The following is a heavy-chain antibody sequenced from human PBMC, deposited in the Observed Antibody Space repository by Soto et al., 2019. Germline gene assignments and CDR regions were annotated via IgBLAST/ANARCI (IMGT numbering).Heavy chain of an antibody. J-gene: IGHJ4*02. V-gene: IGHV3-30-3*01. CDR2: ISYDGSNK. Sequence: GWSLRLSCAASGFTFGSYAMHWVRQAPGKGLEWVAVISYDGSNKYYADSVKGRFTISRDNSKNTLYLQMNSLRAEDTAVYYCAREPTMAYYDFWSGSPSYYFDYWGQGTLVTVYS. D-gene: IGHD3-3*01. CDR1: GFTFGSYA. CDR3: AREPTMAYYDFWSGSPSYYFDY.